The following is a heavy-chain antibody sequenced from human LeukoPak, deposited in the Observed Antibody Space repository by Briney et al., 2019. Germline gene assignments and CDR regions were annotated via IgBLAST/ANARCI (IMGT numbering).Heavy chain of an antibody. CDR2: ISAYNGNT. D-gene: IGHD3-16*02. J-gene: IGHJ4*02. CDR1: GYTFTSYG. Sequence: ASVKASCKASGYTFTSYGISWVRQAPGQGLEWMGWISAYNGNTNYAQKLQGRVTMTTDTSTSTAYMELRSLRSDDTAVYYCARDRIMITFGGVIDRFDYWGQGTLVTVSS. CDR3: ARDRIMITFGGVIDRFDY. V-gene: IGHV1-18*01.